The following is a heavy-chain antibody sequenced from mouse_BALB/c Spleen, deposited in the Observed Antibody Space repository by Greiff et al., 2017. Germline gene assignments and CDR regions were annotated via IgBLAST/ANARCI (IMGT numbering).Heavy chain of an antibody. D-gene: IGHD1-1*01. Sequence: VQLKESGPGLVAPSQSLSITCTVSGFSLTGYGENWVRQPPGKGLEWLGMIWGDGSTDYNSALKSRLSISKDNSKSQVFLKMNSLQTDYTARYYGTREEGYYYGFAYWGQGTLVTVSA. V-gene: IGHV2-6-7*01. CDR2: IWGDGST. CDR1: GFSLTGYG. CDR3: TREEGYYYGFAY. J-gene: IGHJ3*01.